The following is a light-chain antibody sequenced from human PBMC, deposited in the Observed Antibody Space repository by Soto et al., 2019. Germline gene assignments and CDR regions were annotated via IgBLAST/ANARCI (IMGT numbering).Light chain of an antibody. CDR3: SSNAGSNNLV. Sequence: QSVLTQPPSASGTPGQSVTIPCTGTSSDVGDYNYVSWYQQHPGKAPKLMIYEVSRRPSGVPDRFSGSKSGNTASLTVSGLQAEDEVDYYCSSNAGSNNLVFGGGTQLTVL. CDR2: EVS. CDR1: SSDVGDYNY. V-gene: IGLV2-8*01. J-gene: IGLJ2*01.